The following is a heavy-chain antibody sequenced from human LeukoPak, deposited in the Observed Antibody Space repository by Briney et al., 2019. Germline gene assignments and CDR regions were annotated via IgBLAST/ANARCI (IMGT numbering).Heavy chain of an antibody. J-gene: IGHJ4*02. CDR1: GFTFSRYW. CDR3: AKKGPGYYSDY. V-gene: IGHV3-23*01. D-gene: IGHD3-9*01. Sequence: GGSLRLSCAASGFTFSRYWLSWVRQAPGKGLEWVSAISGSGGSTYYADSVKGRFTISRDNSKNTLYLQMNSLRAEDTAVYYCAKKGPGYYSDYWGQGTLVTVSS. CDR2: ISGSGGST.